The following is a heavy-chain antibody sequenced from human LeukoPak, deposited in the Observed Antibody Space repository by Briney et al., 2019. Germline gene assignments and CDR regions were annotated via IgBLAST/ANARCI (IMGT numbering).Heavy chain of an antibody. J-gene: IGHJ6*03. Sequence: SETLSLTCTVSGGSISSSSYYWGWIRQPPGKGLEWIGSIYYSGSTYFNPSLKSRVTISVDTSKNQFSLKMSSVTAADTAVYFCARGRVSSSTWYSTYYYYFYMDVWGKGTTVTVSS. CDR1: GGSISSSSYY. CDR3: ARGRVSSSTWYSTYYYYFYMDV. V-gene: IGHV4-39*07. D-gene: IGHD1-1*01. CDR2: IYYSGST.